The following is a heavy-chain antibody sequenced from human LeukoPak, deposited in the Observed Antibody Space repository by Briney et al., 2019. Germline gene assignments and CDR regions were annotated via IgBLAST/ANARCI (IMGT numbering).Heavy chain of an antibody. CDR2: IFHSGST. J-gene: IGHJ6*03. D-gene: IGHD2-2*01. CDR3: ARGTADGYYYYYMDV. CDR1: GGSISSYY. Sequence: SETLSLTCTVSGGSISSYYWSWIRQPPGKGLEWIGCIFHSGSTYYNPSLKSRVTISVDTSKNQFSLKLSSVTAADTAVYYCARGTADGYYYYYMDVWGKGTTVTVSS. V-gene: IGHV4-59*12.